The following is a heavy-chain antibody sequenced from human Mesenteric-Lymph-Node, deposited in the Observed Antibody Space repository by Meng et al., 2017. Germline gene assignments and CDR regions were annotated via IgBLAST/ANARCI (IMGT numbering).Heavy chain of an antibody. CDR1: GFTFSTYG. CDR2: ISSNGGSS. J-gene: IGHJ6*02. Sequence: GGSLRLSCAASGFTFSTYGMHWVRRAPGKGLEFVSAISSNGGSSYYANSVKGRFTISRDNSKNTLYLQMNSLRAEDTAVYYCARDGYSDAYYYYYGMDVWGQGTTVTVSS. CDR3: ARDGYSDAYYYYYGMDV. D-gene: IGHD5-12*01. V-gene: IGHV3-64*01.